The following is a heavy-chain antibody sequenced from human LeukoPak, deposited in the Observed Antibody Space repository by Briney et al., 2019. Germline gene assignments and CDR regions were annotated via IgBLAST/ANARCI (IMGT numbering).Heavy chain of an antibody. CDR3: TRLSRYGNRWYYVDY. V-gene: IGHV3-72*01. J-gene: IGHJ4*02. D-gene: IGHD6-13*01. Sequence: GGSLRLSCAASGRTFSNYAMTWVRQAPGKGLEWVGRTRNKANSYTTVYAASVKGRFTISRDESENSLLLQMNSLKTEDTAVYYCTRLSRYGNRWYYVDYWGQGTLVTVSS. CDR2: TRNKANSYTT. CDR1: GRTFSNYA.